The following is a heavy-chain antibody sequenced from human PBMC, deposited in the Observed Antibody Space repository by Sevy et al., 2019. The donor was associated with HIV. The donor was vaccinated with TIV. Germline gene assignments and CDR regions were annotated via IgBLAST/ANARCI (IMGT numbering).Heavy chain of an antibody. J-gene: IGHJ4*02. CDR2: IIPILGTV. V-gene: IGHV1-69*13. D-gene: IGHD6-19*01. Sequence: ASVKVSCKASGGTFSSYGISWVRQAPGQGLEWMGGIIPILGTVNYAQKFQGRVTITADESRKTAYMELSRLRSEDTAVYYCARGGATGWYYFDYWGQETLVTVSS. CDR1: GGTFSSYG. CDR3: ARGGATGWYYFDY.